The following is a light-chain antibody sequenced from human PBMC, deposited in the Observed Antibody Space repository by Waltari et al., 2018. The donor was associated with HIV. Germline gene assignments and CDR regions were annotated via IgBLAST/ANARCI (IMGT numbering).Light chain of an antibody. CDR2: QSD. CDR3: AAWDNYLNAWV. Sequence: QSVLTQPPSTSAPPAQRVTTLCSATSSFTVSPLVSWYQQVPGATPKLLSYQSDRRPSGVPDRFSGSESGTSASLAINGLRSEDEAVYYCAAWDNYLNAWVFGGGTKVTVL. J-gene: IGLJ3*02. V-gene: IGLV1-47*01. CDR1: SSFTVSPL.